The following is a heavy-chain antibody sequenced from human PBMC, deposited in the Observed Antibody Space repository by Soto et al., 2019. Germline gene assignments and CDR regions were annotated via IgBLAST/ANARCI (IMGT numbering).Heavy chain of an antibody. CDR1: GASISGFY. Sequence: SETLSLTCSVSGASISGFYWSWIRKSAGKGLEWIGRIYATGTTDYNPSLKSRVMMSVDTSKKQFSLKLRSVTAADTAVYYCVRDGTKTLRDWFDPWGQGISVTVYS. V-gene: IGHV4-4*07. D-gene: IGHD1-1*01. CDR2: IYATGTT. CDR3: VRDGTKTLRDWFDP. J-gene: IGHJ5*02.